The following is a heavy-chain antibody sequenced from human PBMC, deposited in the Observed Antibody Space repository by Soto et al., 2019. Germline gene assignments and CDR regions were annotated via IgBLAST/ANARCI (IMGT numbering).Heavy chain of an antibody. Sequence: GESLKISCKGSGYSFAGYWITWVRQKPGKGLEWMGRIDPSDSQTYYSPSFRGHVTISVTKSITTVFLQWSSLKASDTAMYYCARLGGCSSTSCYGWGRYYYYGMDVWGQGTTVTVSS. V-gene: IGHV5-10-1*01. CDR3: ARLGGCSSTSCYGWGRYYYYGMDV. D-gene: IGHD2-2*01. CDR1: GYSFAGYW. J-gene: IGHJ6*02. CDR2: IDPSDSQT.